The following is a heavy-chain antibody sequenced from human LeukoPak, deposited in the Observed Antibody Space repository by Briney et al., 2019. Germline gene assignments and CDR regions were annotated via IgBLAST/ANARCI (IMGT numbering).Heavy chain of an antibody. CDR1: GFPFSGYA. CDR2: SSGSRGNT. Sequence: PGASRPLSGAASGFPFSGYAMSGVRPARGKGREWGAVSSGSRGNTYNAASVKGRFTISRDNSKTTLYLQMNSLRAEDTAIYYCAKDGKGAPVAGTGYFDYWGQGTLVTVSS. J-gene: IGHJ4*02. D-gene: IGHD6-19*01. CDR3: AKDGKGAPVAGTGYFDY. V-gene: IGHV3-23*01.